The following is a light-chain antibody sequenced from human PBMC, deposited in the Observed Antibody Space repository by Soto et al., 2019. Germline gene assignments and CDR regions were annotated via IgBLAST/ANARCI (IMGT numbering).Light chain of an antibody. CDR3: QQSYSTPV. V-gene: IGKV1-39*01. Sequence: DIQMTQSPSSLSASVGDRVTITCRASQSISSYLNWYQQKPGKAPKLLIYAASSLQSVVPSRFSGGGYGTAFTLSISSRQHDDFATYYYQQSYSTPVFVQGTKLEIK. CDR2: AAS. J-gene: IGKJ2*01. CDR1: QSISSY.